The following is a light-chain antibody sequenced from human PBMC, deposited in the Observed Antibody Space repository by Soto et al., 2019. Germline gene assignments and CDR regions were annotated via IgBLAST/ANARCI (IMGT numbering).Light chain of an antibody. V-gene: IGKV1-39*01. Sequence: DIQMTQSPSPLSASVGDRVTITCRASQTISTYLNWYQQKPGKAPKILSYGASSLQSGVPSRFSGSGSGTDFTLTISSLKPEDFGTYYCQQSFSTPRTFGQGTKVDIK. CDR2: GAS. CDR1: QTISTY. J-gene: IGKJ1*01. CDR3: QQSFSTPRT.